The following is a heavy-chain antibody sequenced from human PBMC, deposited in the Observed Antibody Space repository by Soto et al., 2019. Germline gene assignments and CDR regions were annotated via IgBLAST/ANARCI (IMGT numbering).Heavy chain of an antibody. V-gene: IGHV1-18*04. CDR3: SRGAMVRGVTRSYYYCLDV. J-gene: IGHJ6*02. Sequence: QVQLVQSGAEVKKPGASLKVSCKASGYTFTSYGISWVRQAPGQGLEWMGWISAYNGNTNYAQKLQGRVTMTSATSTCTADMELRSLRSDDTAVYYCSRGAMVRGVTRSYYYCLDVWGQGNTVTVSS. CDR1: GYTFTSYG. D-gene: IGHD3-10*01. CDR2: ISAYNGNT.